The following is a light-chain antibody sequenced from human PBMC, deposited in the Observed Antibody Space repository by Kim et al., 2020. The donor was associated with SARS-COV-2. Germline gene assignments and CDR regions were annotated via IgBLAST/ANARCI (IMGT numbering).Light chain of an antibody. CDR3: QQYGNSPQN. J-gene: IGKJ2*01. CDR2: QAS. CDR1: QYITNNN. V-gene: IGKV3-20*01. Sequence: EIVLTQSPGTLSLSPGERVTLSCRASQYITNNNLAWYQQKPGRAPRLLIWQASTRAVGIPDRFSGSGSGTDFILTISRLEPEDFAVYYCQQYGNSPQNFGQGTKVDIK.